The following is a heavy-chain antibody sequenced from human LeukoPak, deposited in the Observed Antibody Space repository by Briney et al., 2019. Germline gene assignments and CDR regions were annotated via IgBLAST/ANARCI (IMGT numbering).Heavy chain of an antibody. CDR3: ARGEYYYNSSGYTSVDY. Sequence: PGGSLRLSCAASGSTFSSYGMHWVRQAPGKGLEWVAVTWYDGNNKYYAESVKGRFTISRDNSKNTLYLQMNSLRAEDTAVYYCARGEYYYNSSGYTSVDYWGQGTLATVSS. V-gene: IGHV3-33*01. CDR1: GSTFSSYG. D-gene: IGHD3-22*01. J-gene: IGHJ4*02. CDR2: TWYDGNNK.